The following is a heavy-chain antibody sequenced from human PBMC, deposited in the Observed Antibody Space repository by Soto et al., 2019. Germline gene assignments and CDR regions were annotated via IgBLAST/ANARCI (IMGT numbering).Heavy chain of an antibody. Sequence: QEQLVQSGAEVKKSGSSVKVSCKDTGGIFSSYAVSWVRQAPGQGLEWMGGIIPVFDTVYYEQKFQGRVTITADESTNTAYMELSSLRYEDTAMYYCARGGRGDVWFNEFWGQGTLVTVSS. D-gene: IGHD3-3*01. V-gene: IGHV1-69*01. CDR2: IIPVFDTV. CDR3: ARGGRGDVWFNEF. J-gene: IGHJ4*02. CDR1: GGIFSSYA.